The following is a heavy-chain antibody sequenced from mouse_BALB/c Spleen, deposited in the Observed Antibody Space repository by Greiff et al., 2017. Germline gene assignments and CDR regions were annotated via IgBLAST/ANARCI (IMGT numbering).Heavy chain of an antibody. CDR2: IDPANGNT. V-gene: IGHV14-3*02. J-gene: IGHJ1*01. CDR1: GFNIKDTY. CDR3: ARDDYDGHFDV. Sequence: EVQLQESGAELVKPGASVKLSFTASGFNIKDTYMHWVKQRPEQGLEWIGRIDPANGNTKYDPKFQGKATITADTSSNTAYLQLSSLTSEGTACYYWARDDYDGHFDVWGAGTTVTVSS. D-gene: IGHD2-4*01.